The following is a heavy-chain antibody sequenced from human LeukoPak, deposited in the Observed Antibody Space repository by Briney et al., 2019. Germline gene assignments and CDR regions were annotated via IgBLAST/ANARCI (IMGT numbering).Heavy chain of an antibody. Sequence: PGGALRLSCAASGFTFSSYWMSWVPQAPGKGLEWVATIKQDGSQKEYVDSVKGRFTISRDNAKNSLYLQMNSLRAEDTAVYYCARDPTVTNFHDAFDIWGQGTMVTVSS. CDR1: GFTFSSYW. D-gene: IGHD4-17*01. J-gene: IGHJ3*02. V-gene: IGHV3-7*05. CDR3: ARDPTVTNFHDAFDI. CDR2: IKQDGSQK.